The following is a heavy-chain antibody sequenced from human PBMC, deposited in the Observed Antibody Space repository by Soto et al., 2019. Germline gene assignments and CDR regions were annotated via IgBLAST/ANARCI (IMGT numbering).Heavy chain of an antibody. CDR1: GFTFSSYA. J-gene: IGHJ4*02. D-gene: IGHD3-22*01. V-gene: IGHV3-30-3*01. Sequence: PGGSLRLSCAASGFTFSSYAMHWVRQAPGKGLEWVAVISYDGSNKYYADSVKGRFTISRDNSKNTLYLQMNSLRAENTAVYYCARDLGYYDSSGYYSYYFDYWGQGTLVTVSS. CDR2: ISYDGSNK. CDR3: ARDLGYYDSSGYYSYYFDY.